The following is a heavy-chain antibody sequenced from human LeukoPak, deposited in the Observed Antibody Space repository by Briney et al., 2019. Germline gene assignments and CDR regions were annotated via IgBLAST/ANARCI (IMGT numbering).Heavy chain of an antibody. V-gene: IGHV4-39*01. D-gene: IGHD6-13*01. CDR1: CGSIIRTRYY. CDR2: IYYSGTT. CDR3: PSHMLDSSNWSFHGN. J-gene: IGHJ4*02. Sequence: SETLSLTCTVSCGSIIRTRYYWGWIRQPPGKGLEWIGAIYYSGTTYYNPSLKSRVTISVDTSKNQFSLKLSSVTAADTAVYYCPSHMLDSSNWSFHGNWGQGTLVTVSS.